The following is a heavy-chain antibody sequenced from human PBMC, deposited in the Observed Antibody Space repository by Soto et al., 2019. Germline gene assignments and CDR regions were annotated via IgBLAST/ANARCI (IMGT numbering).Heavy chain of an antibody. J-gene: IGHJ5*02. V-gene: IGHV4-39*07. D-gene: IGHD1-26*01. CDR3: ARWDSNWFDP. Sequence: SETLSLTCTVSVGSISSSSYYWGWIRQPPGKGLEWIGSIYYSGSTYYNPSLKSRVTISADTSQNQLFLTLTSVTAADTAVYYCARWDSNWFDPWGQGTLVTVSS. CDR2: IYYSGST. CDR1: VGSISSSSYY.